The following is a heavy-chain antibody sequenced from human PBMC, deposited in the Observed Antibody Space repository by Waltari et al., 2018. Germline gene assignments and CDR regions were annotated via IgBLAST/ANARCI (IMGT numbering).Heavy chain of an antibody. CDR3: VRGAVDN. D-gene: IGHD2-15*01. CDR2: IKQDGSEK. CDR1: GFTFSTHW. V-gene: IGHV3-7*01. J-gene: IGHJ4*02. Sequence: EVQLVESGGGLVQPGGSLRLSCAASGFTFSTHWMSWARQAPGKGLEWVANIKQDGSEKYYVDAVKCRFTISRDNAKNSLYLQMNSLRAEDSAVYHCVRGAVDNWGQGTLVTVSS.